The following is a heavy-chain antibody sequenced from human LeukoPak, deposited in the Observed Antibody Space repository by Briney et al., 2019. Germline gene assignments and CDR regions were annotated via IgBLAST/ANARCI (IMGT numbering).Heavy chain of an antibody. Sequence: PSETLSLTCAVYGGSFSGYYWSWLRQPPGKGLEWIGEINHSGSTNYNPSLKSRVTISVDTSKNQFSLKLSSVTAADTAVYYCARESYYDSSGYYYNWFDPWGQGTLVTVSS. CDR1: GGSFSGYY. D-gene: IGHD3-22*01. V-gene: IGHV4-34*01. J-gene: IGHJ5*02. CDR2: INHSGST. CDR3: ARESYYDSSGYYYNWFDP.